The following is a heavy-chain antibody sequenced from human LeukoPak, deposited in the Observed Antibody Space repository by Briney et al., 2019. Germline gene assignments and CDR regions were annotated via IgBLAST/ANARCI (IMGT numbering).Heavy chain of an antibody. CDR3: VCLVIGSYRGGFDM. D-gene: IGHD3-22*01. Sequence: AGGSLRLSCAASVFTFSRYAMHWVRQAPGMGLAWVAVISDDGGNEYYLESVKGRFTICRDNSTNTLYLQMTSLRAEDTGVYLCVCLVIGSYRGGFDMWGQGTMVTVSS. CDR1: VFTFSRYA. J-gene: IGHJ3*02. V-gene: IGHV3-30*04. CDR2: ISDDGGNE.